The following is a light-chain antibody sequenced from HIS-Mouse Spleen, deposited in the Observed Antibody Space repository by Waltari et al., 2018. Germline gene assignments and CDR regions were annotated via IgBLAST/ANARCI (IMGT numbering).Light chain of an antibody. CDR2: DAS. J-gene: IGKJ1*01. CDR1: QSVSSY. Sequence: EIVLTQSPATLSLSPGERATLSCRASQSVSSYLAWYQQKPGQAPRLLIYDASNRATGIPARFSGSGSVTDFTLTISSLEPEDFATYYCQQLNSYPPTFGQGTKVEIK. CDR3: QQLNSYPPT. V-gene: IGKV3-11*01.